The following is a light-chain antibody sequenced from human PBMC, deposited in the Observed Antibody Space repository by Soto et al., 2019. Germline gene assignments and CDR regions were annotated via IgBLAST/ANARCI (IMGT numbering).Light chain of an antibody. CDR2: GAS. Sequence: PGERATLSCRASQSVTSSNLAWYQQKPGQAPRPLIYGASIRATGLPDRFSGSGSGTDFTLTISRLEPEDFAVYYCQQYVDSLPVTFGPGTKVEIK. V-gene: IGKV3-20*01. CDR1: QSVTSSN. J-gene: IGKJ3*01. CDR3: QQYVDSLPVT.